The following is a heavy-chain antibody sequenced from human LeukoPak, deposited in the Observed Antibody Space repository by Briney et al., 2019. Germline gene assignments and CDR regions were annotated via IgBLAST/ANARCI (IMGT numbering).Heavy chain of an antibody. CDR1: GYSINSGY. CDR3: SRDLAFCAGDCYYDGFDY. Sequence: SETLSLTCTVSGYSINSGYWLWLRQSPGKGLDWFGSIYHGGSTYYNPSLRRRVIISVDTSKNHFSLGPSPVPAADPTVYYCSRDLAFCAGDCYYDGFDYWGQGAIVTVSS. V-gene: IGHV4-38-2*02. D-gene: IGHD2-21*02. CDR2: IYHGGST. J-gene: IGHJ4*02.